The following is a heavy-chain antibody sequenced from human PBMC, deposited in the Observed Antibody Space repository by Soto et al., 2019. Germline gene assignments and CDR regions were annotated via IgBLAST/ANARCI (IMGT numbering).Heavy chain of an antibody. Sequence: GGSLRLSCAASGFTFSSYWMSWVREAPGKGLEWVANIKQDGSEKYYVDSVKGRFTISRDNAKNSLYLQMNSLRAEDTAVYYCARDISWYNWNDVASYFDYWGQGTLVTVSS. CDR2: IKQDGSEK. J-gene: IGHJ4*02. CDR1: GFTFSSYW. CDR3: ARDISWYNWNDVASYFDY. V-gene: IGHV3-7*05. D-gene: IGHD1-20*01.